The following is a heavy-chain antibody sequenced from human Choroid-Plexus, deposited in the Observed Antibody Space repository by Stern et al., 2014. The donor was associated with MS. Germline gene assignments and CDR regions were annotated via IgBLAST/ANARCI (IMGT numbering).Heavy chain of an antibody. V-gene: IGHV3-30*18. CDR1: GFTFGSCA. Sequence: VQLVESGGGVDQPGRPLRLSCVASGFTFGSCAMHWVRQAPGKGLEWVAGVSYDGSNKYYADSVKGRFTIARDNSQNTLYMQMSSLRPEDTAGYYCAKDRQYLTYFFDHWGQGSLVTVSS. CDR2: VSYDGSNK. CDR3: AKDRQYLTYFFDH. D-gene: IGHD2/OR15-2a*01. J-gene: IGHJ5*02.